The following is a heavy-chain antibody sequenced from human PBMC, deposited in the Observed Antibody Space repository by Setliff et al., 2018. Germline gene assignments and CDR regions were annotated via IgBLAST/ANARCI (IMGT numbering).Heavy chain of an antibody. CDR1: GYTFTYRY. D-gene: IGHD3-22*01. CDR2: ISAYNGNT. Sequence: GASVKVSCKASGYTFTYRYLHWVRQAPGQALEWMGWISAYNGNTNYAQRLQGRVTMTTDTSTSTAYMELRSLRSDDTAVYYCARDQGGDYYDSSGYTTPFDYWGQGTLVTVSS. V-gene: IGHV1-18*04. CDR3: ARDQGGDYYDSSGYTTPFDY. J-gene: IGHJ4*02.